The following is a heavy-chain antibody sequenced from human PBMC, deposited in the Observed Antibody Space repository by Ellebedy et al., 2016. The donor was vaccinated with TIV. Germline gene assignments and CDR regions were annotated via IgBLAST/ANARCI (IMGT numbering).Heavy chain of an antibody. D-gene: IGHD2-15*01. CDR2: IWYDGTAQ. J-gene: IGHJ4*02. CDR1: EFTFSTYH. Sequence: GESLKISCAASEFTFSTYHMHWVRQAPGKGLEWVAVIWYDGTAQFYAESVKGRFTISRDNSQNTLYLEMNSLRADDTALYYCARELGGSGGSDFDYWGQGTLVTVSS. CDR3: ARELGGSGGSDFDY. V-gene: IGHV3-33*01.